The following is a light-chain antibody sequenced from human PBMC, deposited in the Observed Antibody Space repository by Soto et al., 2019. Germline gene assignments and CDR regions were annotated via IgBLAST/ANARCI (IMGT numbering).Light chain of an antibody. CDR3: LQYNGYYRT. J-gene: IGKJ1*01. V-gene: IGKV1-9*01. CDR2: DAS. CDR1: QDIRTS. Sequence: DIQLTHSPSFLSASVGDRVTVTCRASQDIRTSLAWYQQKPGKAPNLLIFDASTLESGVPSRFSGSGSGTTFTLTISSLQADDFATYYCLQYNGYYRTFGQGTKVDI.